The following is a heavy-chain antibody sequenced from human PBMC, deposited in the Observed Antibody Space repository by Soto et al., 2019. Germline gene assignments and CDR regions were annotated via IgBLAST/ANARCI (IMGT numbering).Heavy chain of an antibody. CDR3: ARQGSGSYNAFVI. Sequence: QLQLQESGPGLVKPSETQSRTCTVSGGSISSSSSYWGWIRQPPGKGLEWIGTIYYSGSTYYNPSLKSRVTLSVDTSKNQFSLKLSSVTAADTSVYYCARQGSGSYNAFVIWGQGTVVTVSS. CDR1: GGSISSSSSY. J-gene: IGHJ3*02. V-gene: IGHV4-39*01. D-gene: IGHD1-26*01. CDR2: IYYSGST.